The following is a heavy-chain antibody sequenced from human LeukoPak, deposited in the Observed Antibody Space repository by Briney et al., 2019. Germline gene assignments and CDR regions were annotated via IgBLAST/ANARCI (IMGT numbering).Heavy chain of an antibody. CDR3: AKDPYYYDSSGYYGYYFDY. V-gene: IGHV3-7*01. J-gene: IGHJ4*02. CDR2: IKQDGSEK. Sequence: GGSLRLSCAASGFTFSSYWMSWVRQAPGKGLEWVANIKQDGSEKYYVDSVKGRFTISRDNAKNSLYLQMNSLRAEDTAVYYCAKDPYYYDSSGYYGYYFDYWGQGTLVTVSS. D-gene: IGHD3-22*01. CDR1: GFTFSSYW.